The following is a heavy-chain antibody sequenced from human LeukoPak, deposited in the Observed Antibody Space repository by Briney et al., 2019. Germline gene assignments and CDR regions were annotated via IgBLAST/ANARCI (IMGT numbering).Heavy chain of an antibody. CDR2: IIPILGIA. CDR1: GGTFGSYA. V-gene: IGHV1-69*04. CDR3: ARDQGSIAVAGTSWFDP. J-gene: IGHJ5*02. D-gene: IGHD6-19*01. Sequence: SVKVSCKASGGTFGSYAISWVRQAPGQGLEWMGRIIPILGIANYAQKFQGRVTITADKSTSTAYMELSSLRSEDTAVYYCARDQGSIAVAGTSWFDPWGQGTLVTVSS.